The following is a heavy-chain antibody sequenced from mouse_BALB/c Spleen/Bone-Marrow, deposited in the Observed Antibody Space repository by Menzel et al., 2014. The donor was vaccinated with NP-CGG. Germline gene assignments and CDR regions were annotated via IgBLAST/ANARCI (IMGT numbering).Heavy chain of an antibody. J-gene: IGHJ3*01. CDR2: INPDSSKI. V-gene: IGHV4-1*02. CDR3: ERLSYYGRFAY. CDR1: GFDFSRYW. Sequence: EVQLQESGGGLVQPGGSLKLSCAASGFDFSRYWMSWVRQAPGKGLEWIGEINPDSSKINYTPSLKDKFIISRDNAKKTLSLQMSKVRSEDTALYYCERLSYYGRFAYWGQGTLVTVSA. D-gene: IGHD1-1*01.